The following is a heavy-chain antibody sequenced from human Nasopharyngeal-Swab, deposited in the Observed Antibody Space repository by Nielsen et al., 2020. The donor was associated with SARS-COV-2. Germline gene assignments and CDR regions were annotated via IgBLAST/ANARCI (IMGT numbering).Heavy chain of an antibody. Sequence: GESLKISCAASAFTSSSYAMHWVRQASGKGLEWVAVISYDGSNKYYADSVKGRFTISRDNSKNTLYLQMNSLRAEDTAVYYCARAAGGSYVAPFDYWGQGTLVTVSS. CDR2: ISYDGSNK. CDR3: ARAAGGSYVAPFDY. V-gene: IGHV3-30*04. CDR1: AFTSSSYA. D-gene: IGHD1-26*01. J-gene: IGHJ4*02.